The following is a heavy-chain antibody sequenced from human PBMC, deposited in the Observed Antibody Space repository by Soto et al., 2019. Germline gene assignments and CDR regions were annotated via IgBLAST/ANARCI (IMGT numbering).Heavy chain of an antibody. CDR1: GFTFGDSY. CDR3: VRGGGVGLFDP. D-gene: IGHD2-8*02. V-gene: IGHV3-11*06. CDR2: ISPGSRYP. Sequence: QVQLVESGGGLVPPGGSLRLSCAGSGFTFGDSYMSWIRQAPGKGLEWLSYISPGSRYPAYADSVKGRFTISRYNARRSLFRQMTSVTVEDTAMDYCVRGGGVGLFDPWGQGTMVTVSS. J-gene: IGHJ5*02.